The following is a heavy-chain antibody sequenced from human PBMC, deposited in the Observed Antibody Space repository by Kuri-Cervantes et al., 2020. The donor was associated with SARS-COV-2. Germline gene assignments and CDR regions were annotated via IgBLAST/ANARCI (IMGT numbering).Heavy chain of an antibody. V-gene: IGHV3-23*01. CDR3: AKCDSGRPRDGMDV. J-gene: IGHJ6*02. D-gene: IGHD1-26*01. CDR1: GFTFSSYA. Sequence: LSLTCAASGFTFSSYAMSWVRQAPGKGLEWVSAISGSGGSTYYADSVKGRFTISRDNSKNTLYLQMNSLRAEDTAVYYCAKCDSGRPRDGMDVWAQGTTVTVSS. CDR2: ISGSGGST.